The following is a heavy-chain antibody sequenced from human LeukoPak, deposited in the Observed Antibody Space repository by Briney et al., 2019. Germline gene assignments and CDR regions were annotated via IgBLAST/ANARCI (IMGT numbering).Heavy chain of an antibody. V-gene: IGHV1-18*01. J-gene: IGHJ4*02. Sequence: QKFQGRVTMTTDTSTCTAYMELRSLRSDDTAVYYCARGVVVVTAIPFDYWGQGTLVTVSS. D-gene: IGHD2-21*02. CDR3: ARGVVVVTAIPFDY.